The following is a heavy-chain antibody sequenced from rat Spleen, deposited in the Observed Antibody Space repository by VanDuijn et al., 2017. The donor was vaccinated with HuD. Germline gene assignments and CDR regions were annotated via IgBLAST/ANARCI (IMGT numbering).Heavy chain of an antibody. D-gene: IGHD5-1*01. Sequence: EVELVASGGGLVQPGRSLRLSCVVSGFTFKNYWLTWIRQAHGKGLEWIASITNPGDATYYPDSVQGRFTISRDDAKSTLYLQMNGLRSEDTATYYCTTQWELYHWGQGVMVTVSS. V-gene: IGHV5-31*01. CDR1: GFTFKNYW. CDR2: ITNPGDAT. J-gene: IGHJ2*01. CDR3: TTQWELYH.